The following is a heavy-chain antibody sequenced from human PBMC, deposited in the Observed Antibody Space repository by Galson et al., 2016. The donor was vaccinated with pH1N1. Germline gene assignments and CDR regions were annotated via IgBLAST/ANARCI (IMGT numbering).Heavy chain of an antibody. Sequence: SETLSLTCTVSGGSISSYYWSWIRQPAGKGLEWIGRIYTSGSTNYKPSLKSRITMSVDTSKNQFSLKVGSVTAADTAVYYCARDRGSVDIGTYYFDYWGQGTLVTVSS. J-gene: IGHJ4*02. CDR3: ARDRGSVDIGTYYFDY. CDR1: GGSISSYY. CDR2: IYTSGST. V-gene: IGHV4-4*07. D-gene: IGHD5-12*01.